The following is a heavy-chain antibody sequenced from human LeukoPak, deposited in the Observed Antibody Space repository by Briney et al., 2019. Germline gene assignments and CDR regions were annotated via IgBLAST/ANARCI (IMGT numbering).Heavy chain of an antibody. D-gene: IGHD5-12*01. CDR1: GYTFTSYA. Sequence: ASVKVSCKASGYTFTSYAMHWVRQAPGQRLEWRGWINAGNGNTKYSQKFQGRVTITRDTSASTAYMELSSLRSEDTAVYYCARVGPSGYDSAGDFDYWGQGTLVTVSS. CDR3: ARVGPSGYDSAGDFDY. CDR2: INAGNGNT. V-gene: IGHV1-3*01. J-gene: IGHJ4*02.